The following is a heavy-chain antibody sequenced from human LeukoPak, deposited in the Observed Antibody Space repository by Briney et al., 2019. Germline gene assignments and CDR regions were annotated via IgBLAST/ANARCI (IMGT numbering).Heavy chain of an antibody. CDR1: GGTFSSYA. V-gene: IGHV1-69*05. Sequence: ASVQVSCKASGGTFSSYAISWVRQAPGQGLEWMGGIIPIFGTANYAQKFQGRVTITTDESTSTAYMELSSLRSEDTAVYYCARGYCSSTSCYGFDPWGQGTLVTVSS. D-gene: IGHD2-2*01. CDR2: IIPIFGTA. CDR3: ARGYCSSTSCYGFDP. J-gene: IGHJ5*02.